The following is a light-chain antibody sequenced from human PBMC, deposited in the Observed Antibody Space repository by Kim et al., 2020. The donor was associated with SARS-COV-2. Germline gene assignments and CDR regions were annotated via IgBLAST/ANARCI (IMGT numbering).Light chain of an antibody. J-gene: IGKJ4*01. Sequence: EIVLTQSPATLSLSPGERATLSCRASQSVSTHLAWYQQKPGQAPRLLTYDASNRATDIPARFSGSGSGTDFTLTISSLEPEDFAVYYCQQRSNWPLTFGGGTKVDIK. CDR1: QSVSTH. V-gene: IGKV3-11*01. CDR3: QQRSNWPLT. CDR2: DAS.